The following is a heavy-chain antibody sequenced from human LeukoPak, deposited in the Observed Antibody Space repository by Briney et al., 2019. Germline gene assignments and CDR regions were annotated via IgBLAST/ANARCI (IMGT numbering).Heavy chain of an antibody. V-gene: IGHV4-59*01. D-gene: IGHD1-26*01. J-gene: IGHJ4*02. CDR3: ARGVVGAPNRY. Sequence: SSETLSLTCTVSGGSMSSYYWSWIRQPPGKGLEWIGHIYYSGSTNYNPSLQSRLTISVDTSKNQFSLKLSSVTPADTAVYYCARGVVGAPNRYWGQGTLVTVSS. CDR1: GGSMSSYY. CDR2: IYYSGST.